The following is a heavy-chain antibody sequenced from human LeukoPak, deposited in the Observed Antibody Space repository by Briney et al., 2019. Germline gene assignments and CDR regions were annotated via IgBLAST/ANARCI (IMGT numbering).Heavy chain of an antibody. J-gene: IGHJ4*02. V-gene: IGHV1-18*01. D-gene: IGHD6-19*01. CDR3: ARDQYSSGWYQLLDY. CDR2: ISAYNGNT. Sequence: ASVKVSCKASGYTFTSYGISWVRQAPGQGLEWMGWISAYNGNTNYAQKLQGRVTMTTDTSTSTAYMELRSLRSDDTAVYYCARDQYSSGWYQLLDYWGQGTLVTVSS. CDR1: GYTFTSYG.